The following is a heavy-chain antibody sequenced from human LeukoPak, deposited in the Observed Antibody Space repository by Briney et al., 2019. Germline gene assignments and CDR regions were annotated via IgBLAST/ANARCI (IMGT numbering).Heavy chain of an antibody. D-gene: IGHD3-10*01. J-gene: IGHJ6*04. CDR2: FDPEDGET. CDR1: GYTLTELS. CDR3: GVRGYGSGSYYNGYGMDV. V-gene: IGHV1-24*01. Sequence: ASVKVSCKVSGYTLTELSMHWVRQAPGKGLEWMGGFDPEDGETIYAQKFQGRVTMTEDTSTDTAYMELGSLRSEDTAVYYCGVRGYGSGSYYNGYGMDVWGKGTTVTVSS.